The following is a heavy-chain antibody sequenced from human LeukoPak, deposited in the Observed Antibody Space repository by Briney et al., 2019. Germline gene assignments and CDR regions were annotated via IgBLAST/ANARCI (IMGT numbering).Heavy chain of an antibody. J-gene: IGHJ6*02. CDR3: AKLSDYYDSSGYSYYYGMDV. V-gene: IGHV3-23*01. CDR2: NCGSGGST. Sequence: GGSLRLSCAASGFTFSSYAMSWVRQAPGKGLEWVSPNCGSGGSTYNADVVRGRYTISRDNYQNTLYLQMNSSRADKAALYYCAKLSDYYDSSGYSYYYGMDVWGQGTTVTVSS. D-gene: IGHD3-22*01. CDR1: GFTFSSYA.